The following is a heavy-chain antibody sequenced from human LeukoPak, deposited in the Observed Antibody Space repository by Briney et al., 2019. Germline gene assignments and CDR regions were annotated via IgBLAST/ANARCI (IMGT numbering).Heavy chain of an antibody. Sequence: GGSLRLSCAPSVFTFNSYGMHWVPRAPGKGLEWVAVMWYDGSNKYYADSVKGRFTISRDDSKNTLYLQINSLRAEDTAMYYCARGLPPVMKYYFDYWGQGTLVTVSS. V-gene: IGHV3-33*01. CDR1: VFTFNSYG. J-gene: IGHJ4*02. CDR2: MWYDGSNK. CDR3: ARGLPPVMKYYFDY. D-gene: IGHD4-11*01.